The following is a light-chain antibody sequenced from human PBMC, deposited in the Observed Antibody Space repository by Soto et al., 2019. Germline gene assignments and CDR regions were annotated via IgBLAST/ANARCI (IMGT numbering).Light chain of an antibody. Sequence: DIQMTQSPSSLSASVGDRVTITCQASQDISNYLNWYQQKPGKAPQLLIYDASNLETGVTSRFSGGGSGTYFTCTISSLQPEDMETYYYHQYDNLPTFGQGTRLESK. CDR3: HQYDNLPT. J-gene: IGKJ5*01. V-gene: IGKV1-33*01. CDR2: DAS. CDR1: QDISNY.